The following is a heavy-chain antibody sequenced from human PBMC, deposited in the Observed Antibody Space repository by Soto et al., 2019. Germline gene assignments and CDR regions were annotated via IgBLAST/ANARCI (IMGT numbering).Heavy chain of an antibody. V-gene: IGHV1-69*12. J-gene: IGHJ5*02. Sequence: QVQLVQSGAEVKEPGSSVNVSCKTSGGTFGNTAVTWVRQVPGQGLEWIGGMVPLFGTANYAQKFRDRVMITADESTSTANMALSSLRSDDTAIYYCARDGDPGYSFWSGPLGGGRFDPWGQGTLVTVSS. CDR1: GGTFGNTA. CDR2: MVPLFGTA. CDR3: ARDGDPGYSFWSGPLGGGRFDP. D-gene: IGHD3-3*01.